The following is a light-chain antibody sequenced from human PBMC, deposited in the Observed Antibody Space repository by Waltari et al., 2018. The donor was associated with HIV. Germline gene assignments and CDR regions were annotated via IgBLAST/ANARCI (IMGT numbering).Light chain of an antibody. CDR1: SRTIASNY. J-gene: IGLJ2*01. Sequence: NYMLTQPHYASESTGKTVTLSCTRSSRTIASNYVPWYHTRSGSSPTPVIYEDCQRPSGVPDRFSGSIDSSSNSASLTISGLKTEDEADYYCQSYDTSNPGGIFGGGTKLTVL. V-gene: IGLV6-57*01. CDR2: EDC. CDR3: QSYDTSNPGGI.